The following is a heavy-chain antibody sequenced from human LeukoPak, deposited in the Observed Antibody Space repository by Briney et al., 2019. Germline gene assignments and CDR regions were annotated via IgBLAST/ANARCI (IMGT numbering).Heavy chain of an antibody. CDR3: ATGITIFGVGPIWEDY. V-gene: IGHV3-30*01. CDR1: GFTFSSYA. J-gene: IGHJ4*02. Sequence: GRSLRLSCAASGFTFSSYAMHWVRQAPGKGLEWVAVISYDGSNKYYADSVKGRFTISRDNSKNTLYLQMNSLRAEDTAVYYCATGITIFGVGPIWEDYWGQGTLVTVSS. CDR2: ISYDGSNK. D-gene: IGHD3-3*01.